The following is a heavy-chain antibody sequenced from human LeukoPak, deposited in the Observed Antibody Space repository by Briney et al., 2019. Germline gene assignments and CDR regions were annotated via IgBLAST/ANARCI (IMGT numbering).Heavy chain of an antibody. CDR1: GGSISSYY. Sequence: SETLSLTCTVSGGSISSYYCSWIRQPPGKGLEWTGYIYYSGSTNYNPSLKSRVTISVDTSKNQFSLKLSSVTAADTAVYYCASSVGYCSSTSCPKSYYYGMDVWGKGTTVTVSS. CDR2: IYYSGST. V-gene: IGHV4-59*01. D-gene: IGHD2-2*01. J-gene: IGHJ6*04. CDR3: ASSVGYCSSTSCPKSYYYGMDV.